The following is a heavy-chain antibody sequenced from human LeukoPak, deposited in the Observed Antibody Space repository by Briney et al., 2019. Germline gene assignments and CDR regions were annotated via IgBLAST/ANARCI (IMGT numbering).Heavy chain of an antibody. J-gene: IGHJ4*02. CDR1: GFTFSSYS. CDR2: ISPSTSYI. Sequence: GGSLRLSCAASGFTFSSYSMNWVGQAPGKGLEWVSSISPSTSYIYYADSVKGRFTISRDNAKNSLYLQMNSLRVEDTAVYFCTRDTPWAYWGQGTLVTVSS. CDR3: TRDTPWAY. V-gene: IGHV3-21*01.